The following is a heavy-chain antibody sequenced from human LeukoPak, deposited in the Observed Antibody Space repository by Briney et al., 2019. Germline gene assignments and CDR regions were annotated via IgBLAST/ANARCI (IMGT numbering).Heavy chain of an antibody. CDR2: INHSGST. CDR3: ARGVFGRFDP. J-gene: IGHJ5*02. CDR1: GGSFSGYY. V-gene: IGHV4-34*01. D-gene: IGHD3-10*01. Sequence: PSETLSLTCAVYGGSFSGYYWSWIRQPPGKGLEWIGEINHSGSTNYNPSLKSRVTISVDTSKNQFSLKLNSVTAADTAAYYCARGVFGRFDPWGQGTLVTVSS.